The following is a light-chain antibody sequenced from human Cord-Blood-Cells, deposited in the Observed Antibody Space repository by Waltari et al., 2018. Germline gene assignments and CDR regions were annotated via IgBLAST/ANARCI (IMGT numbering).Light chain of an antibody. Sequence: DIVMTQSPDSLAVSLGERATINCKSSKSVLYSSKNKNYLAWYQQKPGQPPKLLISWSSTRESGVPDRFSGSGSGTDFTRTISSLQAEDVAVYYCQQYYSTPLTFGGGTKVEIK. CDR1: KSVLYSSKNKNY. CDR2: WSS. J-gene: IGKJ4*01. CDR3: QQYYSTPLT. V-gene: IGKV4-1*01.